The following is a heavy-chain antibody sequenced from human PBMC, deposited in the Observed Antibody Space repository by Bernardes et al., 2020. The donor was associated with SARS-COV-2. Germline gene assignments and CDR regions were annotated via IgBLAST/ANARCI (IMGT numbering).Heavy chain of an antibody. Sequence: SETLSLTRAVSGGSISSDDYSWSWIRQAPGKGLEWIGYIYQSGTTYYNPSLKSRVTISLDRSKTHFSLNLRSVSAADTAMYYCARGTLTSRATYFFDSWGQGTLVTVSS. CDR1: GGSISSDDYS. J-gene: IGHJ4*02. CDR3: ARGTLTSRATYFFDS. V-gene: IGHV4-30-2*01. CDR2: IYQSGTT.